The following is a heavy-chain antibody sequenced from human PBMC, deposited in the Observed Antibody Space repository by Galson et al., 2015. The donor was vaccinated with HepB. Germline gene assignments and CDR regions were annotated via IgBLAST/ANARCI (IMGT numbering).Heavy chain of an antibody. CDR1: GFRISDYW. V-gene: IGHV3-74*01. CDR3: ATSDWLDP. J-gene: IGHJ5*02. Sequence: SLRLSCAASGFRISDYWMHWVRQAPGKGLVWVSRIKNDGSSTSYADYVKGRFTISRDNAKNTLYLQMNSLRAEDTAVYFCATSDWLDPWGQGTLVTVSS. CDR2: IKNDGSST.